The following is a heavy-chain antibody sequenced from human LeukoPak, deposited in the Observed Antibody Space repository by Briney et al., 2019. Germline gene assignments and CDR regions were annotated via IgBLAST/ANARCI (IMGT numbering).Heavy chain of an antibody. CDR1: GYTFTGYY. Sequence: ASVKVSCKASGYTFTGYYMHWMRQAPGQRLEWMGWINPHSGDTNYAQKFQGSVTMTRDTSTSTAYMEVTRLTYDDTAVYYCARGHYYGSGSFHYWGQGTQVKVSS. CDR3: ARGHYYGSGSFHY. V-gene: IGHV1-2*02. J-gene: IGHJ4*02. D-gene: IGHD3-10*01. CDR2: INPHSGDT.